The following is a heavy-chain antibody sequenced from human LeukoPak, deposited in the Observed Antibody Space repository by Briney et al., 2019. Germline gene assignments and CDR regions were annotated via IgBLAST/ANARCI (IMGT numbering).Heavy chain of an antibody. CDR1: GGSISSSSYY. D-gene: IGHD3-22*01. CDR3: ARDRYYYDSSGYYLLDY. V-gene: IGHV4-61*02. Sequence: RPSETLSLTCTVSGGSISSSSYYWSWIRQPAGKGLEWIGRIYTSGSTNYNPSLKSRVTMSVDTSKNQFSLKLSSVTAADTAVYYCARDRYYYDSSGYYLLDYWGQGTLVTVSS. J-gene: IGHJ4*02. CDR2: IYTSGST.